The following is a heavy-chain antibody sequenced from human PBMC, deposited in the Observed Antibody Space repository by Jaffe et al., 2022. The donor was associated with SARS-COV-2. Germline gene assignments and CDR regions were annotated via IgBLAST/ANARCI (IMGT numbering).Heavy chain of an antibody. Sequence: EVQLVESGGGLVQPGGSLRLSCAASGFTFSSYWMSWVRQAPGKGLEWVANIKQDGSEKYYVDSVKGRFTISRDNAKNSLYLQMNSLRAEDTAVYYCARNSGWYLHYFDYWGQGTLVTVSS. V-gene: IGHV3-7*01. CDR1: GFTFSSYW. D-gene: IGHD6-19*01. CDR2: IKQDGSEK. J-gene: IGHJ4*02. CDR3: ARNSGWYLHYFDY.